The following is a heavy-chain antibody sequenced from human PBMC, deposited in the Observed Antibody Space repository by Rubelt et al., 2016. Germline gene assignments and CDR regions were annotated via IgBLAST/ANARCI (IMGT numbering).Heavy chain of an antibody. Sequence: EVQLVQSGAEVKKPGESLRISCKGSGYSFTSYWISWVRQMPGKGLEWMGRIDPSDSYTNYSPSFQGHVTISADKSISTAYLQGSSLKASDTAMDCCALYYYYGMDVGGQGSTVTVSS. CDR2: IDPSDSYT. CDR3: ALYYYYGMDV. J-gene: IGHJ6*02. CDR1: GYSFTSYW. V-gene: IGHV5-10-1*03.